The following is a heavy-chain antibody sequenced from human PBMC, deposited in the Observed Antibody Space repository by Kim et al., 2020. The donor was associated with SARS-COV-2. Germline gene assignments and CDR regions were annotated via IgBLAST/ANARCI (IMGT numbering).Heavy chain of an antibody. J-gene: IGHJ4*02. CDR3: ARGDYDILTAYCDD. V-gene: IGHV3-21*01. D-gene: IGHD3-9*01. Sequence: GGSLRLSCAASGFTFSSYSMNWVRQAPGKGLEWVSSISSLGTYKYYSHSVKGRFTIYRDNAKNSLSLQMSGLRVEDTSVYYCARGDYDILTAYCDDWGQGTLVTVSS. CDR2: ISSLGTYK. CDR1: GFTFSSYS.